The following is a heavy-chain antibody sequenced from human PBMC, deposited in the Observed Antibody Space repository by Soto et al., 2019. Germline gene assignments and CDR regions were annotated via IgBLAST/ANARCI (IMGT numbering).Heavy chain of an antibody. J-gene: IGHJ5*02. Sequence: SGPTLVNPTQTLTLTCTFSGFSLSTSGVGVGWIRQPPGKALEWLALIYWDDDKRYSPSLKSRLTITKDTSKNQVVLTMTNMDPVDTATYYCALCLLNIAVAGWFDPWGQGTLVTVSS. CDR3: ALCLLNIAVAGWFDP. D-gene: IGHD6-19*01. CDR1: GFSLSTSGVG. V-gene: IGHV2-5*02. CDR2: IYWDDDK.